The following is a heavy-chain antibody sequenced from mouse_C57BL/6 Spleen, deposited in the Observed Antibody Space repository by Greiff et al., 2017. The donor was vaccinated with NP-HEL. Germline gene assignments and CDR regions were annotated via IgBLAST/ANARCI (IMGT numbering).Heavy chain of an antibody. D-gene: IGHD2-4*01. CDR1: GYAFSSYW. CDR3: ARWRVYYDYDGDY. J-gene: IGHJ2*01. CDR2: IYPGDGDT. V-gene: IGHV1-80*01. Sequence: QVQLQQSGAELVKPGASVKISCKASGYAFSSYWMNWVKQRPGKGLEWIGQIYPGDGDTNYNGKFKGKATLTADKSSSTAYMQLSSLTSEDSAVYFCARWRVYYDYDGDYWGQGTTLTVSS.